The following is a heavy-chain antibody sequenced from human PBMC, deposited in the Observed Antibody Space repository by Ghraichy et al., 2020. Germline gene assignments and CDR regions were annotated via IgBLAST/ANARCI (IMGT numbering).Heavy chain of an antibody. CDR2: ISDSGDNT. V-gene: IGHV3-23*01. Sequence: GGSLRLSCPASGFSFRTYGMSWVRQTPGKGLEWVSSISDSGDNTNYADFVKGRFTISRDNSRDTLYLQMNSLRAEDTAIYFCARGGYCSGGYCFPFDYWGQGTLVAVS. CDR3: ARGGYCSGGYCFPFDY. J-gene: IGHJ4*02. D-gene: IGHD2-8*02. CDR1: GFSFRTYG.